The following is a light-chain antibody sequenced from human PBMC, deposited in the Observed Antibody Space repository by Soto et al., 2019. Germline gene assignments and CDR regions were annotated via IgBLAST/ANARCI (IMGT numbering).Light chain of an antibody. Sequence: DIQMTQAPSTLSASIGDRVIIICWASQSISHWLAWYQQKPGKAPKLLISDASILESGVPSRFSGSTSGTEFTLTISSLQPDDFATYYCQQYHTYRTFGQGTKVEIK. CDR2: DAS. V-gene: IGKV1-5*02. CDR3: QQYHTYRT. J-gene: IGKJ1*01. CDR1: QSISHW.